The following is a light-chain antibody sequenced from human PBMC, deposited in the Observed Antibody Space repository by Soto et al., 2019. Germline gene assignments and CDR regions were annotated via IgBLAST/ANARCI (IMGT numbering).Light chain of an antibody. Sequence: QSVLTQPRSVSGSPGQSVTISCTGTSIDVVGHNYVSWYQQHPGKALKLLISSVSKRPSGVPERFSGSKYGNTAYLTISGGQAEDESDYYCCSYAGSYTYVFGAGTKVT. CDR1: SIDVVGHNY. J-gene: IGLJ1*01. CDR3: CSYAGSYTYV. CDR2: SVS. V-gene: IGLV2-11*01.